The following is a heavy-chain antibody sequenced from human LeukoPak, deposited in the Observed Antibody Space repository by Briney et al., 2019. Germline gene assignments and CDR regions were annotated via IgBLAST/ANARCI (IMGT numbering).Heavy chain of an antibody. D-gene: IGHD3-22*01. CDR1: GFTFSSYW. J-gene: IGHJ6*02. V-gene: IGHV3-74*01. Sequence: GGSLRFSCAASGFTFSSYWMHWVRQAPGNGLVWVSRINSDGSSTSYADSVKGRFTISRDNAKNTLYLQMNSLRAEDTAVYYCARGYDSAHGMDVWGQGTTVTVSS. CDR2: INSDGSST. CDR3: ARGYDSAHGMDV.